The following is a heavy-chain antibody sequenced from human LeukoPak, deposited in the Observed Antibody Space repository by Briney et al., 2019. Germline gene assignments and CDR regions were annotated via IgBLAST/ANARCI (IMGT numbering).Heavy chain of an antibody. CDR3: AREVAGFDY. Sequence: ASVKVSCKASGYTFTGHFIHWVRQAPGQGLEWMGIINPSGGSTSYAQKFQGRVTMTRDTSTSTVYMELSSLRSEDTAVYYCAREVAGFDYWGQGTLVTVSS. V-gene: IGHV1-46*01. J-gene: IGHJ4*02. CDR1: GYTFTGHF. CDR2: INPSGGST. D-gene: IGHD2-15*01.